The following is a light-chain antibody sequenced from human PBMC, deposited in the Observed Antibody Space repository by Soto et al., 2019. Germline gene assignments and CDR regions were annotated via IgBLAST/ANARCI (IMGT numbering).Light chain of an antibody. CDR1: QGIKND. V-gene: IGKV1-6*01. Sequence: AIQMTQSPSSLSASVGDRVTITCRASQGIKNDVAWYQQKPGKAPNLLIYAASSLQSGVPPRFSGSGSGTDFTLTISSLQPEDFATYYCLQDYNYPYTFGQGTKLEIK. CDR3: LQDYNYPYT. CDR2: AAS. J-gene: IGKJ2*01.